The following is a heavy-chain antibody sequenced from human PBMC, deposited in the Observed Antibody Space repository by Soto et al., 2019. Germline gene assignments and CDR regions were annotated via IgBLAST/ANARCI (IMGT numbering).Heavy chain of an antibody. D-gene: IGHD2-15*01. CDR2: VSTSGRST. J-gene: IGHJ4*02. CDR1: GVIFSEST. CDR3: VKQAHGLDGVAFDY. Sequence: GGSLRLSCSAPGVIFSESTIYWVRQVPGKGLEAISAVSTSGRSTYYADSVKDRFTISRDNSKNTLFLQMGSLRPEDTAIYYCVKQAHGLDGVAFDYWGQGTQVTVSS. V-gene: IGHV3-64D*06.